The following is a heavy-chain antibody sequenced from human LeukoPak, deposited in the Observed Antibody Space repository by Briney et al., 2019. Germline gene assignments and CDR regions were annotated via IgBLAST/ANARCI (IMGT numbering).Heavy chain of an antibody. J-gene: IGHJ4*02. CDR1: GYSISTGDY. D-gene: IGHD3-10*01. V-gene: IGHV4-38-2*01. Sequence: PSETLSLTCDVSGYSISTGDYWDWIRQPPGKGLEWIGSIYFSGITYYNPSLKSRVTISADMSENQFSLRLSSVTAADSAVYYCAGLTSSNRGLMITHDYWGQGTLVSVSS. CDR3: AGLTSSNRGLMITHDY. CDR2: IYFSGIT.